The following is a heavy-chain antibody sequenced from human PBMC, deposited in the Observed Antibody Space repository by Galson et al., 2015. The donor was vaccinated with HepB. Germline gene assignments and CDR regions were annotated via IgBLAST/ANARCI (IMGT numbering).Heavy chain of an antibody. CDR2: IDPSDSYT. CDR3: AYSGYDYHLGDFDY. J-gene: IGHJ4*02. CDR1: GYSFSSYW. V-gene: IGHV5-10-1*01. D-gene: IGHD5-12*01. Sequence: GAEVKKPGESLRISCKGSGYSFSSYWITWVRQMPGKGLEWMGRIDPSDSYTNYSPSFQGHVTISADKSISTAYLQWSSLKASDTAMYYCAYSGYDYHLGDFDYGGQGALVTVSS.